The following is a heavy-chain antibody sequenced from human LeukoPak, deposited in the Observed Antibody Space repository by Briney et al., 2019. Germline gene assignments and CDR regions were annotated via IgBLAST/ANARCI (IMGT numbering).Heavy chain of an antibody. Sequence: GGSLRLSCAASGFTFSSYGMHWVRQAPGKGLEWVAFIRYDGSNKCYADSVKGRFTISRDNSKNTLYLQMNSLRAEDTAVYYCAKDLVSYWGQGTLVTVSS. CDR1: GFTFSSYG. CDR2: IRYDGSNK. J-gene: IGHJ4*01. V-gene: IGHV3-30*02. CDR3: AKDLVSY.